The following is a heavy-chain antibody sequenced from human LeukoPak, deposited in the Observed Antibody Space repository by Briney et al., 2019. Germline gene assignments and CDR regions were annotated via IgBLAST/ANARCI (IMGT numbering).Heavy chain of an antibody. V-gene: IGHV1-2*02. CDR2: INPNSGGT. D-gene: IGHD1-26*01. CDR1: GYTFTGYY. Sequence: ASVKVSCKASGYTFTGYYMHWVRQAPGQGLEWMGWINPNSGGTNYAQKFQGRVTMTRDTSISTAYMELSRLRSDDTAVYYCARDSGSYPDAFDIWGQGTMVTVSS. CDR3: ARDSGSYPDAFDI. J-gene: IGHJ3*02.